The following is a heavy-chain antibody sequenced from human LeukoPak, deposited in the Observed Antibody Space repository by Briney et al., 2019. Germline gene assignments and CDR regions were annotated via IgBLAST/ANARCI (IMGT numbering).Heavy chain of an antibody. CDR2: IYTSGST. CDR1: GGSISTYY. V-gene: IGHV4-4*07. J-gene: IGHJ4*02. CDR3: ARSQPPYSSRWYYFDY. Sequence: SETLSLTCTVSGGSISTYYWSWIRQPVGKGLEWIGRIYTSGSTDYNPSLKSRVTMSVDTSKNQFSLKLSSVTAADTAVYYCARSQPPYSSRWYYFDYWGQGTLDTVSS. D-gene: IGHD6-13*01.